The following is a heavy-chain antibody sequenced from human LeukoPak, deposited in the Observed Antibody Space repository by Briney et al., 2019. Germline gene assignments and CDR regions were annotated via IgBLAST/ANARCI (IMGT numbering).Heavy chain of an antibody. CDR2: IFINGLT. CDR1: GGSISSGSYY. D-gene: IGHD3-16*01. CDR3: ATTPTTIGGATLAS. V-gene: IGHV4-61*02. J-gene: IGHJ5*02. Sequence: PSQALSLTCTVSGGSISSGSYYWSWIRQSAGKGLEWIGRIFINGLTNYNPSLRGRVTMSIDTSKNQFSLNLKSMTAADTAVYYCATTPTTIGGATLASWGQGTLVTVSS.